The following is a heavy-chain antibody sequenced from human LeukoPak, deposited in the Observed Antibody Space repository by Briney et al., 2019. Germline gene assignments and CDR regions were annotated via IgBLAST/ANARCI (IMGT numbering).Heavy chain of an antibody. CDR3: ARGYCSSTSCPAPYYYYYMDV. Sequence: SVKVSCKASGGTFSSYAISWVRQAPGQGLEWMGGIIPIFGTANYAQKFQGRVTITADESTSTAYTELSSLRSEDTAVYYCARGYCSSTSCPAPYYYYYMDVWGKGTTVTVSS. CDR1: GGTFSSYA. D-gene: IGHD2-2*01. V-gene: IGHV1-69*01. CDR2: IIPIFGTA. J-gene: IGHJ6*03.